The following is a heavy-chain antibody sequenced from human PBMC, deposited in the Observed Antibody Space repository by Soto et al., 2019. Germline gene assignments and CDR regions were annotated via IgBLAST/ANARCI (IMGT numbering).Heavy chain of an antibody. J-gene: IGHJ6*02. CDR1: GYSFTSYW. D-gene: IGHD4-17*01. V-gene: IGHV5-10-1*01. Sequence: PGESLKISCKGSGYSFTSYWISWVRQMPGKGLEWMGRIDPSDSYTNYSPSFQGHVTISADKSISTAYLQWGSLKASDTAIYYCARLRVDYGDYPAGMDVWGQGTTVTVSS. CDR2: IDPSDSYT. CDR3: ARLRVDYGDYPAGMDV.